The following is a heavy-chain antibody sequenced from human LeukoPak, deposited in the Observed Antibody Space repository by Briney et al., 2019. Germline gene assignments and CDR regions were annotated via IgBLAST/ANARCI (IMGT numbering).Heavy chain of an antibody. Sequence: ASVKVSCKASGYTFTGYYMHWVRQAPGQGLEWMGWINPNSGGTSYAQKFQGRVTMTRDTSISTAYMELSRLRSDDTAVYYCARDRARFLEWSNNWFDPWGQGTLVTVSS. D-gene: IGHD3-3*01. CDR2: INPNSGGT. J-gene: IGHJ5*02. V-gene: IGHV1-2*02. CDR3: ARDRARFLEWSNNWFDP. CDR1: GYTFTGYY.